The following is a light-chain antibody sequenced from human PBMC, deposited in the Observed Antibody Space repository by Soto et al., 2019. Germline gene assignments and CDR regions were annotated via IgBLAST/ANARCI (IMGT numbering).Light chain of an antibody. V-gene: IGKV3-20*01. CDR2: AAS. CDR3: QQYGSSVLYA. Sequence: VLTQSPGTLSLSPGESATLSCRASQAVSSNYLAWYQQKPGQAPKLLIYAASTRAPGIPDRFSGRVSGTDFTLTITRLEPEDFAAYYCQQYGSSVLYAFGQGTKLEI. J-gene: IGKJ2*01. CDR1: QAVSSNY.